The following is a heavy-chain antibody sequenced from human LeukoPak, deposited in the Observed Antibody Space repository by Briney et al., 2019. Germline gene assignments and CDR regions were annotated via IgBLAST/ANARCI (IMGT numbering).Heavy chain of an antibody. CDR2: IRSKAYGGTT. D-gene: IGHD6-13*01. CDR3: TRDNAAAGSYWYFDL. CDR1: GFTFSSYA. J-gene: IGHJ2*01. V-gene: IGHV3-49*04. Sequence: GGSLRLSCAASGFTFSSYAMSWVRQAPGKGLEWVSFIRSKAYGGTTEYAASVKGRFTISRDDSKSIAYLQMNSLKTEDTAVYYCTRDNAAAGSYWYFDLWGRGTLVTVSS.